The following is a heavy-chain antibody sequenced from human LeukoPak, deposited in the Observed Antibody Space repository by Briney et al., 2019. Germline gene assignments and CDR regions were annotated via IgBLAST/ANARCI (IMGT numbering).Heavy chain of an antibody. CDR3: ARRRIDSGGSYYYYFDY. J-gene: IGHJ4*02. CDR1: GGSISNYY. Sequence: SETLSLTCTVSGGSISNYYWSWIRQPAGKGLEWIGLIYARGNTNYNPSLKSRVTMSIDTSKNQFSLKLTSVTAADTAVYYCARRRIDSGGSYYYYFDYWGQGTLVTVSS. D-gene: IGHD1-26*01. CDR2: IYARGNT. V-gene: IGHV4-4*07.